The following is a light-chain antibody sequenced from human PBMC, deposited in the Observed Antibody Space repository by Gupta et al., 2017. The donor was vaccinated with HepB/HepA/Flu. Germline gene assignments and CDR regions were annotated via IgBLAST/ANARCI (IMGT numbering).Light chain of an antibody. CDR1: QSVSNSY. Sequence: IVLTQSPGTLSLSPGERATLSCRASQSVSNSYLAWYQQKPGQAPRLLIYDASSRATGIPDRFSGSGSGTDFTLTISRLEPEDSAVYHCHQYGSSPWTFGHGTRVEI. CDR3: HQYGSSPWT. V-gene: IGKV3-20*01. J-gene: IGKJ1*01. CDR2: DAS.